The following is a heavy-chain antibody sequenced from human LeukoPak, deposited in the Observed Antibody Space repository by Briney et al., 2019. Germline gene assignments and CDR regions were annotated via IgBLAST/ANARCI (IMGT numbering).Heavy chain of an antibody. CDR3: ARGRQDVTMIVVVMTAVSYYLDV. CDR1: GGTFSGYY. Sequence: PSETLSLTCAVYGGTFSGYYWTWIRQTPEKGLEWIGEMNPSGSTNYNPSLKSRVTISVDTSKNQFSLELSSVTAADTAVYYCARGRQDVTMIVVVMTAVSYYLDVWGKGTTVTVS. D-gene: IGHD3-22*01. V-gene: IGHV4-34*01. J-gene: IGHJ6*03. CDR2: MNPSGST.